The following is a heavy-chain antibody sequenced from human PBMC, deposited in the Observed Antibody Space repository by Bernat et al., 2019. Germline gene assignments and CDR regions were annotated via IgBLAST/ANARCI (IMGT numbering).Heavy chain of an antibody. D-gene: IGHD3-10*01. CDR1: GDSISSSTYY. Sequence: QLQLQESGPGLVKPSETLSLTCTVSGDSISSSTYYWGWIRQPPGKGLEWIGSVSNSESTYYNPSLKSRVTISVDTSKNQFSLKLNSVTAADTAVFYCAGQRSGGYYMDAFDIWGQGTMVTVSA. J-gene: IGHJ3*02. CDR3: AGQRSGGYYMDAFDI. CDR2: VSNSEST. V-gene: IGHV4-39*01.